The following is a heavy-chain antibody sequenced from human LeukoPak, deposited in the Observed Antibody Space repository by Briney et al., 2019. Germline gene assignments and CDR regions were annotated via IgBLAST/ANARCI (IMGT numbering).Heavy chain of an antibody. Sequence: GGSLRLSRAASGFTFSNYWMSWVRQAPGKGLERVANIKQDGSEKYYVDSVKGRFTISRDNAKNSLYLQMNSLRDEDTAVYYCARVRAVAGLYYLDYWGQGTLVTVSS. CDR3: ARVRAVAGLYYLDY. CDR1: GFTFSNYW. J-gene: IGHJ4*02. V-gene: IGHV3-7*02. CDR2: IKQDGSEK. D-gene: IGHD6-19*01.